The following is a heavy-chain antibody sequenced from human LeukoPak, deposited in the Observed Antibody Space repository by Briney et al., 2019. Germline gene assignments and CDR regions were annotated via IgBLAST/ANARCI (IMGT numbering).Heavy chain of an antibody. CDR1: GFTFSSYS. D-gene: IGHD5-12*01. V-gene: IGHV3-53*04. J-gene: IGHJ6*02. CDR2: IYSGGST. CDR3: ARWISGAAGSGAPGYYYYGMDV. Sequence: PGGSLRLSCAASGFTFSSYSMNWVRQAPGKGLEWVSVIYSGGSTYYADSVKGRFTISRHNSKNTLYLQMNSLRAEDTAVYYCARWISGAAGSGAPGYYYYGMDVWGQGTTVTVSS.